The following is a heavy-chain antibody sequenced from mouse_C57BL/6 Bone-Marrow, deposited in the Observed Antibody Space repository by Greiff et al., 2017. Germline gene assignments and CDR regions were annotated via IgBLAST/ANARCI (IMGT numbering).Heavy chain of an antibody. CDR1: GFSLTSYG. D-gene: IGHD1-1*01. CDR3: AKPYYYGSSFYWYFDV. J-gene: IGHJ1*03. V-gene: IGHV2-3*01. Sequence: QVQLKESGPGLVAPSQSLSITCTVSGFSLTSYGVSWVRQPPGKGLEWLGVLWGDGSTNYHSALISRLSLSKDNPKSQVFLKLNSLQTDDTATYYCAKPYYYGSSFYWYFDVWGTGTTVTVSA. CDR2: LWGDGST.